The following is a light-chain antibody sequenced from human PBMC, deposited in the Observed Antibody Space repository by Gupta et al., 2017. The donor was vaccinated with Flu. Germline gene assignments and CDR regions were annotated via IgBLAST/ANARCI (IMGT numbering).Light chain of an antibody. Sequence: DIVMTQSPLSLPVTPGEPASISCRSSQSLLDSQGNSRLDWYLQKPGQSPQLLIYMGSNRASGVPDRFSGSGSGTDFTLKISRVEAEDVGVYYCMQTLQTQITFGGGTKVEIK. V-gene: IGKV2-28*01. J-gene: IGKJ4*01. CDR1: QSLLDSQGNSR. CDR2: MGS. CDR3: MQTLQTQIT.